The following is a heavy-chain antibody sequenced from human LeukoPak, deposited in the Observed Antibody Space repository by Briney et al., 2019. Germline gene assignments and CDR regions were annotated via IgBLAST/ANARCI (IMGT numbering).Heavy chain of an antibody. CDR3: ASNSGSYPGHDAFDI. J-gene: IGHJ3*02. D-gene: IGHD3-10*01. V-gene: IGHV1-46*01. CDR2: INPSGGST. Sequence: ASVKVSCKASGYTFTSYYMHWVRQAPGQGLEWMGIINPSGGSTSYAQKFQGRLTMTRDMSTSTVYMELSSLRSEDTAVYYCASNSGSYPGHDAFDIWGQGTMVTVSS. CDR1: GYTFTSYY.